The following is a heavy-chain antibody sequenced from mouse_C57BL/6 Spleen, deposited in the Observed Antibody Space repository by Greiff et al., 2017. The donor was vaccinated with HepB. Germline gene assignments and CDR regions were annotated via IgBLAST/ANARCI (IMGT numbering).Heavy chain of an antibody. Sequence: EVKLLESGAELVKPGASVKLSCTASGFNIKDYYMHWVKQRTEQGLEWIGRIDPEDGETKYAPKFQGKATITADTSSNTAYLQLSSLTSEDTAVYYCARSPFITTVVGDYYAMDYWGQGTSVTVSS. CDR3: ARSPFITTVVGDYYAMDY. V-gene: IGHV14-2*01. CDR2: IDPEDGET. CDR1: GFNIKDYY. J-gene: IGHJ4*01. D-gene: IGHD1-1*01.